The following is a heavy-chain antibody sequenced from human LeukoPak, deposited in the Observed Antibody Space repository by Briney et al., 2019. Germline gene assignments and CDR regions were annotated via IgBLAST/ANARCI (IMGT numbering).Heavy chain of an antibody. Sequence: SGGSLRLSCAASGFTFSSYAMSWVRQAPGKGLEWVSAISGSGGSTYYADSVKGRFTISRDNSKNTLYLQMNSLRAEDTAVYYCAKDLVVVPAALRPYYFDYWGQGTLVTVSS. D-gene: IGHD2-2*01. J-gene: IGHJ4*02. V-gene: IGHV3-23*01. CDR3: AKDLVVVPAALRPYYFDY. CDR2: ISGSGGST. CDR1: GFTFSSYA.